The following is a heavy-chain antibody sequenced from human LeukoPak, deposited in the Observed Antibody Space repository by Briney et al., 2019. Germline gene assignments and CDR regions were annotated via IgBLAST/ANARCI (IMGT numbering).Heavy chain of an antibody. D-gene: IGHD6-6*01. CDR3: TRGGTTYGTSSGCLDP. CDR1: GYTFTDYY. V-gene: IGHV1-2*02. Sequence: ASVKVSCKASGYTFTDYYMHWVRQAPGQGLEWMGWVNPKSGGTKYARKFLRRVTMTSDTSITTAYMELSSLTSDDTAVYYCTRGGTTYGTSSGCLDPWGQGTLVTVSS. CDR2: VNPKSGGT. J-gene: IGHJ5*02.